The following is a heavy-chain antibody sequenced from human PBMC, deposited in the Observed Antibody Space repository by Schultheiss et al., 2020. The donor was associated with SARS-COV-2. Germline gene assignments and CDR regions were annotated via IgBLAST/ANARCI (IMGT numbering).Heavy chain of an antibody. V-gene: IGHV3-30*03. CDR1: GFTFSIYG. Sequence: GGSLRLSCAASGFTFSIYGMHWVRQAPGKGLEWVAVISYDGSNKYYADSVKGRFTISRDNSKNTLYLQMNSLRAEDTAVYYCATEAVAGVIYWGQGTLVTVSS. CDR3: ATEAVAGVIY. J-gene: IGHJ4*02. CDR2: ISYDGSNK. D-gene: IGHD6-19*01.